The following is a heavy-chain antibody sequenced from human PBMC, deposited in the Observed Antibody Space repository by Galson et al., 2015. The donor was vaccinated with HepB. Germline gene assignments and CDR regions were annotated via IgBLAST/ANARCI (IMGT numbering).Heavy chain of an antibody. Sequence: SLRLSCAASGFTFSDAWMSWVRQAPGKGLEWVGRIKSKTDGGSTDYAAPVKGRFTISRDDSKNTLYLQMNSLKTEDTAVYYCTKGSTYSKSLNDYWGQGTLVTVSS. D-gene: IGHD4-11*01. CDR1: GFTFSDAW. CDR2: IKSKTDGGST. V-gene: IGHV3-15*01. J-gene: IGHJ4*02. CDR3: TKGSTYSKSLNDY.